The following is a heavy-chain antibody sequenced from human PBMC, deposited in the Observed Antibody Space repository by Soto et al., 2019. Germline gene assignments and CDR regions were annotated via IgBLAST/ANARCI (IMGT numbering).Heavy chain of an antibody. CDR3: ARATMVRDEDYYYGMDV. CDR2: IYYSGST. J-gene: IGHJ6*02. Sequence: QVQLQESGPGLVKPSQTLSLTCTVSGGSISSGGYYWSWIRQHPGKGLEWSGYIYYSGSTYYNPSLKSRVTISVDTSKNQFSLKLSSVTAADTAVYYCARATMVRDEDYYYGMDVWGQGTTVTVSS. V-gene: IGHV4-31*03. D-gene: IGHD3-10*01. CDR1: GGSISSGGYY.